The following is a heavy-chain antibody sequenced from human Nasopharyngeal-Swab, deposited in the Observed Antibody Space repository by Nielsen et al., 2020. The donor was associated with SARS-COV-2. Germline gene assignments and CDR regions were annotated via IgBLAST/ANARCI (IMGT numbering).Heavy chain of an antibody. V-gene: IGHV3-53*04. CDR1: GFTVGRDY. Sequence: GEFLKISCAASGFTVGRDYMSWVRQAPGKGLEWVSVIYNDYSTHYADSVKGRFTISRHTSENTVYLQMNNLRAEDTAIYYCARVAYIYNHGGFDIWGQGTVVTVSS. CDR3: ARVAYIYNHGGFDI. J-gene: IGHJ3*02. D-gene: IGHD2-15*01. CDR2: IYNDYST.